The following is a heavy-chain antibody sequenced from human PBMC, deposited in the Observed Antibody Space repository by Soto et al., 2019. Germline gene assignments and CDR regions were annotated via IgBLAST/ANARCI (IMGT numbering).Heavy chain of an antibody. CDR3: ARATVKVGATLFDF. CDR1: DGSFRGHY. D-gene: IGHD1-26*01. CDR2: INHSGFT. Sequence: TLSLTCGLSDGSFRGHYWSWIRQPPGKGLEWIAEINHSGFTNYNPSLKSRVTISRDTSTNQISLKLTSLTAADSALYYCARATVKVGATLFDFWGQGTQVTVSS. J-gene: IGHJ4*02. V-gene: IGHV4-34*01.